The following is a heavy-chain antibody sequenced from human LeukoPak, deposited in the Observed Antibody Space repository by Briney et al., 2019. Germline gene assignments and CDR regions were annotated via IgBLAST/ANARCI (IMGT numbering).Heavy chain of an antibody. Sequence: GGSLRLSCAASGFTLSSYWMHWVRQVPGRGLVLVSRINPDGSTTTYADSVKGRFTISRDNAKNTLYLQMNSLRAKDTAVYYCARVRVGAYDFEYWGQGTLVTVSS. J-gene: IGHJ4*02. CDR3: ARVRVGAYDFEY. CDR1: GFTLSSYW. V-gene: IGHV3-74*01. D-gene: IGHD3-10*01. CDR2: INPDGSTT.